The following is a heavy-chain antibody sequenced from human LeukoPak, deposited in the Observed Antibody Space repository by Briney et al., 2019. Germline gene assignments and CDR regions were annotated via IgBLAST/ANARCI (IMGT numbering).Heavy chain of an antibody. V-gene: IGHV4-38-2*02. CDR2: VYHSGNT. CDR3: VRVTLSGVSDY. CDR1: SGSIIGYY. D-gene: IGHD3-22*01. Sequence: PSETLSLTCTVSSGSIIGYYWAWIRQPPGKGLEWIGCVYHSGNTYHNPSLKSRVTISVDTSKNHFSLSLSSVTAADTAVFYCVRVTLSGVSDYWGQGALVTVSS. J-gene: IGHJ4*02.